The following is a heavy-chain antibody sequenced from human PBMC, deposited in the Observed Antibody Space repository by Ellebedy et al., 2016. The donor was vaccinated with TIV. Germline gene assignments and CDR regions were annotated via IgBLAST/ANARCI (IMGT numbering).Heavy chain of an antibody. J-gene: IGHJ1*01. D-gene: IGHD6-6*01. CDR1: GYTFTDYG. Sequence: AASVKVSCKASGYTFTDYGITWLRQAPGQGLEWMGWIGTDMGNTNYAQKFRGRVTMTTDTSTTTGYMELRSLRSDDTALYYCARDRGIRSSSDFQHWGQGTLVTVSS. CDR3: ARDRGIRSSSDFQH. CDR2: IGTDMGNT. V-gene: IGHV1-18*04.